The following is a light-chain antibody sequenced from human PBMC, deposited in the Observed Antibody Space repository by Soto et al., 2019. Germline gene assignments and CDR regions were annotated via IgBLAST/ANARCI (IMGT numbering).Light chain of an antibody. V-gene: IGKV2-30*01. CDR3: MQGTRWPYT. CDR2: SVS. CDR1: QSLVYSDGNTY. J-gene: IGKJ2*01. Sequence: DIVMTQSPLSLPVTLGQPASISCRSSQSLVYSDGNTYLTWFQQRPGQSPRRLIYSVSNRDSGVPDRFSGSGSGTDFTLKISRVEAEDVGLYYCMQGTRWPYTLGQGTKLEIK.